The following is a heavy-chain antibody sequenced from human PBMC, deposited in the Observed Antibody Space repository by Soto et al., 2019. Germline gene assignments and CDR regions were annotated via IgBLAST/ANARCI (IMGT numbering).Heavy chain of an antibody. D-gene: IGHD2-21*02. V-gene: IGHV5-51*01. CDR3: ATPRGDYYGGFDI. CDR1: GYSFINYW. CDR2: IYPGDSDT. J-gene: IGHJ3*02. Sequence: GESLKISCKGSGYSFINYWIAWVRQMPGKGLEWMGIIYPGDSDTRYSPSFQGQVTISADKSISTAYLQWSSLKASDTVMYYCATPRGDYYGGFDIWGQGTKVTVSS.